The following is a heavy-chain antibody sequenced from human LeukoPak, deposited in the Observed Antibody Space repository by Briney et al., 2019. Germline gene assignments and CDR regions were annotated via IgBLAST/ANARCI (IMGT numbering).Heavy chain of an antibody. CDR1: GFTFSSYA. CDR2: MSGSGGST. Sequence: GGSLRLSCAASGFTFSSYAMSWVRQAPGKGLEWVSSMSGSGGSTYYADCVKGRFTISRDDSKNTLYLQMNSLRAEDTAVYYCARVRYGELDVWGQGTTVTVSS. CDR3: ARVRYGELDV. D-gene: IGHD4-17*01. J-gene: IGHJ6*02. V-gene: IGHV3-23*01.